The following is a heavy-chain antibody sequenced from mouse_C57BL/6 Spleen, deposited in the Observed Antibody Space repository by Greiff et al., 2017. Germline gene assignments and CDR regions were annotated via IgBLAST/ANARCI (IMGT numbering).Heavy chain of an antibody. CDR3: ARMITTGGYYAMDY. D-gene: IGHD2-4*01. CDR1: GYSITSGYY. J-gene: IGHJ4*01. Sequence: VQLKQSGPGLVKPSQSLSLTCSVTGYSITSGYYWNWIRQFPGNKLEWMGYISYDGSNNYNPSLKNRISITRDTSKNQFFLKLNSVTTEDTATYYCARMITTGGYYAMDYWGQGTSVTVSS. CDR2: ISYDGSN. V-gene: IGHV3-6*01.